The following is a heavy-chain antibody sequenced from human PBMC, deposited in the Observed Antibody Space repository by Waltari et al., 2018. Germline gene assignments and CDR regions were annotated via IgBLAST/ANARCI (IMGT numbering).Heavy chain of an antibody. D-gene: IGHD3-9*01. Sequence: QVQLVQSGAEVKKPGSSLRVSCKIIGDTANTYGINWVRQAPGEGLERMGGTVPIYGAENYAENFQDRVTFTADESTNTAYMELHRLTSDDTAVYYCAREFGGDWLRGYFDSWGQGTPITVSS. J-gene: IGHJ4*03. V-gene: IGHV1-69*13. CDR1: GDTANTYG. CDR2: TVPIYGAE. CDR3: AREFGGDWLRGYFDS.